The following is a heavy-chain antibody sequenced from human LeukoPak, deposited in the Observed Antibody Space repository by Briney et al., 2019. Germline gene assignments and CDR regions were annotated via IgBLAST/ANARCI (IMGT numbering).Heavy chain of an antibody. J-gene: IGHJ4*02. D-gene: IGHD3-10*01. CDR3: ARVRGGYYFDY. CDR1: GFTFSSYG. CDR2: IRYDGSNK. V-gene: IGHV3-30*02. Sequence: GGSLRLSCAASGFTFSSYGMHWVRQAPGKGLEWVAFIRYDGSNKYYADSMKGRFTISRDNSKNTLYLQMNSLRPEDTAVYYCARVRGGYYFDYWGQGSLVTVSS.